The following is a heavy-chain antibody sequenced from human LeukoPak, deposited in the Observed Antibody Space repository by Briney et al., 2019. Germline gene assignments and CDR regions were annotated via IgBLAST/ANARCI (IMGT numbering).Heavy chain of an antibody. D-gene: IGHD5-18*01. V-gene: IGHV4-34*01. CDR2: INHSGST. Sequence: PSETLSLTCAVYGGSFSGYYWSWIRQPPGKGLEWIGEINHSGSTNYNPSLKSRVTISVDTSKNQFSLKLSSVTAADTAVYYCARGLGGFLSTWIQPSRYFDLWGRGTLVTVSS. J-gene: IGHJ2*01. CDR1: GGSFSGYY. CDR3: ARGLGGFLSTWIQPSRYFDL.